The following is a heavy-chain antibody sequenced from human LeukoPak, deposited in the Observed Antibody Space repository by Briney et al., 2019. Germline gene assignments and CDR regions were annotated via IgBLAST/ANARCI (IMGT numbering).Heavy chain of an antibody. Sequence: PSETLSLTCTVSGGSISSSSYYWGWIRQPPGKGLEWIGSIYYSGSTYYNPSLKSRVTISVDTSKNQFSLKLSSVTAADTAVYYCARHRSQDIVLMVYGPGFDPWGQGTLVTVSS. D-gene: IGHD2-8*01. CDR1: GGSISSSSYY. CDR3: ARHRSQDIVLMVYGPGFDP. V-gene: IGHV4-39*01. J-gene: IGHJ5*02. CDR2: IYYSGST.